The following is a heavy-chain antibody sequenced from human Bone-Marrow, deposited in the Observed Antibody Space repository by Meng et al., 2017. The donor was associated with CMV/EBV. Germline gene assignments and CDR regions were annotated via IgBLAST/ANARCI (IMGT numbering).Heavy chain of an antibody. CDR3: AKEGGIVVVPAEIDY. V-gene: IGHV3-74*01. D-gene: IGHD2-2*01. J-gene: IGHJ4*02. Sequence: GGSLRLSCAASGFTFSSYWMHWVRQAPGKGLVWVSRINSDGSSTSYADSVKGRFTISRDNSKNTLYLQMNSLRAEDTAVYYCAKEGGIVVVPAEIDYWGQGTLVTVSS. CDR2: INSDGSST. CDR1: GFTFSSYW.